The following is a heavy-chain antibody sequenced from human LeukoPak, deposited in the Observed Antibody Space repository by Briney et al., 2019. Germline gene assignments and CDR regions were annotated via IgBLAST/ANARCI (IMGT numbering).Heavy chain of an antibody. D-gene: IGHD1-26*01. J-gene: IGHJ4*02. Sequence: ASVKVSCKASGYTFTSYYIHWVQQAPGQGLEWMGIINPSGGTTVYAQNFQGRVIMTRDTSTSTVHMDLSSLRSEDAAVYYCAREPRPVGATSFGYYFDYWGQGTLVTVSS. CDR2: INPSGGTT. CDR1: GYTFTSYY. CDR3: AREPRPVGATSFGYYFDY. V-gene: IGHV1-46*01.